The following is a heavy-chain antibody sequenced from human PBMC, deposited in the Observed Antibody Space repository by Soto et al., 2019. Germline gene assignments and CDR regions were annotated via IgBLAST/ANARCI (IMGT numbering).Heavy chain of an antibody. D-gene: IGHD1-26*01. CDR3: ARARGGYSGSYRFDY. J-gene: IGHJ4*02. V-gene: IGHV1-3*01. CDR1: GYTFTSYA. CDR2: INAGNGNT. Sequence: QVQLVQSGAEVKKPGASVKVSCKASGYTFTSYAMHWVRQAPGQRLEWMGWINAGNGNTKYSQKFQGRVTITRDTSASTAYMELSSLRSEDTAVYYCARARGGYSGSYRFDYWGQGTLVTVSS.